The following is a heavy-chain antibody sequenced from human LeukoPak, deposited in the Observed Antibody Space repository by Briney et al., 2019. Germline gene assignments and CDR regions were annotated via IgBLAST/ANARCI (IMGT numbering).Heavy chain of an antibody. CDR2: ISSSSSYI. CDR1: GFTFSSYS. Sequence: GGSLRLSCAASGFTFSSYSMNWVRQTPGKGLEWVSSISSSSSYIYYADSVKGRFTISRDNAKNSLYLQVNSLRAEDTAVYYCARHSATTVTTFRFYYYYMDVWGKGTTVTISS. J-gene: IGHJ6*03. CDR3: ARHSATTVTTFRFYYYYMDV. V-gene: IGHV3-21*01. D-gene: IGHD4-17*01.